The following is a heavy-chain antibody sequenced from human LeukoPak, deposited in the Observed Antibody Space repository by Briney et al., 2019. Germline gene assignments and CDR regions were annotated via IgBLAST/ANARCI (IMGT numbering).Heavy chain of an antibody. V-gene: IGHV3-48*01. Sequence: GGSLRLSCAASGFTFNTYTMNWVRQAPGKGLEWVSYISGSSGIIDYADSVRGRFTISRDNAKNSLYLQMNSLRAEDTAVYYCAKGDNDILTGYYNSFDYWGQGTLVTVSS. CDR2: ISGSSGII. CDR1: GFTFNTYT. J-gene: IGHJ4*02. CDR3: AKGDNDILTGYYNSFDY. D-gene: IGHD3-9*01.